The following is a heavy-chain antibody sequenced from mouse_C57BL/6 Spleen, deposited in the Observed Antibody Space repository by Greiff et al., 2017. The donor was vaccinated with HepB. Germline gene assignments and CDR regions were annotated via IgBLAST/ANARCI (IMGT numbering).Heavy chain of an antibody. CDR1: GYAFSSSW. CDR2: IYPGDGDT. J-gene: IGHJ4*01. D-gene: IGHD1-1*01. Sequence: VQLQQSGPELVKPGASVKISCKASGYAFSSSWMNWVKQRPGKGLEWIGRIYPGDGDTNYNGKFKGKATLTADKSSSTAYMQLSSLTSEDSAVYLCARQGVLRSLDYWGQGTSVTVSS. CDR3: ARQGVLRSLDY. V-gene: IGHV1-82*01.